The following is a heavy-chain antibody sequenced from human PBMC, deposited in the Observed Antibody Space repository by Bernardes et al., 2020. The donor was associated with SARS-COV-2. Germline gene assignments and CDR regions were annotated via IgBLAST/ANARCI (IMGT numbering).Heavy chain of an antibody. CDR2: INWDATTT. CDR3: VKDSLAYYHGSGSYYHP. J-gene: IGHJ5*02. Sequence: GGSLRLSCAGSGFSFDDYTMYWVRQTPGQRLEWVSLINWDATTTYYADSVKGRFIISRDNSKNSLYLQMNSLRTEDTALYYCVKDSLAYYHGSGSYYHPWGQGTLVTVSS. CDR1: GFSFDDYT. D-gene: IGHD3-10*01. V-gene: IGHV3-43*01.